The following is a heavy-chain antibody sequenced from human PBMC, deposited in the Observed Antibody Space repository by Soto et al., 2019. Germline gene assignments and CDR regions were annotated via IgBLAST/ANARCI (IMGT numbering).Heavy chain of an antibody. CDR3: AKDERGISGPTGD. J-gene: IGHJ4*02. V-gene: IGHV3-23*01. D-gene: IGHD6-19*01. CDR2: ISGSGGST. Sequence: EVQLLESGGGLVQPGGSLRLSCAASGFTFSSYAMSWVRQAPGKGLEWVSAISGSGGSTYYVDSVKGRFTIYRDNSKNTLYLQMNGLRAEDTAVYYCAKDERGISGPTGDWGQGTLVTVSS. CDR1: GFTFSSYA.